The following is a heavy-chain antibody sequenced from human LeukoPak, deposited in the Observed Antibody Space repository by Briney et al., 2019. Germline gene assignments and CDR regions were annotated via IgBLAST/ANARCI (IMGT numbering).Heavy chain of an antibody. CDR1: GFTFSSYS. V-gene: IGHV3-21*01. CDR2: ISSSSSYI. J-gene: IGHJ3*02. Sequence: GGSLRLSCAASGFTFSSYSMNWVRQAPGKGLEWVSSISSSSSYIYYADSVKGRFTISRDNAKNSLYLQMNSLRAEDTAVYYCAAESRQWLVNDAFDIWGQGTMVTVSS. D-gene: IGHD6-19*01. CDR3: AAESRQWLVNDAFDI.